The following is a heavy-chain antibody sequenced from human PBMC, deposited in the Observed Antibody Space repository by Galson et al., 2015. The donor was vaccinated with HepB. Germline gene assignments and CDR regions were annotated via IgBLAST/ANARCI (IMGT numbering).Heavy chain of an antibody. Sequence: SLRLSCAASGFTFSSYWMSWVRQAPGKGLQWVGRIGSKGSNYATAYTASVKGRFTISRDDSKNTAYLQMNSLRTEDTAVYYCTRLGDFSGYSSSWGQGTLVTVSS. D-gene: IGHD6-13*01. J-gene: IGHJ4*02. V-gene: IGHV3-73*01. CDR1: GFTFSSYW. CDR2: IGSKGSNYAT. CDR3: TRLGDFSGYSSS.